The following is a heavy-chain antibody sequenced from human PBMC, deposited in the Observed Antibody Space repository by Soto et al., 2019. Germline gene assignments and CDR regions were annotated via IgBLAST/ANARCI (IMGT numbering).Heavy chain of an antibody. V-gene: IGHV1-69*13. Sequence: SVKVSCKTSGGTFSSSAINWVRQAPGQGLEWMGGIISMFGTTNYAQKFQGRATITADEFTSTVYMELTSLRSEDTAVYYCAKEFYSDSIGLDYWGQGTLVTVSS. J-gene: IGHJ4*02. CDR3: AKEFYSDSIGLDY. CDR2: IISMFGTT. D-gene: IGHD3-22*01. CDR1: GGTFSSSA.